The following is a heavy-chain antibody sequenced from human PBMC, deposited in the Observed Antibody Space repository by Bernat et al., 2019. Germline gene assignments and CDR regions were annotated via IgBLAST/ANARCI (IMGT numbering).Heavy chain of an antibody. CDR3: ARSTSRAAAVFDY. V-gene: IGHV3-48*03. CDR2: ISSSGSTI. D-gene: IGHD6-13*01. Sequence: EVQLVESGGGLVQPGGSLRLSCAASGFTFSSYEMNWVRQAPGKGLEWVSYISSSGSTIYYADSVKGRFTISGDNAKNSLYLQMNSLRAEDTAVYYCARSTSRAAAVFDYWGQGTLVTVSS. CDR1: GFTFSSYE. J-gene: IGHJ4*02.